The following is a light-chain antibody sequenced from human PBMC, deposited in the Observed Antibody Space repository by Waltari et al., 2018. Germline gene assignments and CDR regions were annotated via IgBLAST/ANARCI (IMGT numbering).Light chain of an antibody. V-gene: IGLV3-21*03. CDR1: NIGTKT. Sequence: SYVLTQPPSVSVAPGKTASISCAGQNIGTKTVHWYHQKPGQAPGLVIYDDTVPPSGIPDRISGSATATLTIARVEAGDEADYYCQVWDSSGDHPVFGGGTRLTVL. CDR2: DDT. J-gene: IGLJ2*01. CDR3: QVWDSSGDHPV.